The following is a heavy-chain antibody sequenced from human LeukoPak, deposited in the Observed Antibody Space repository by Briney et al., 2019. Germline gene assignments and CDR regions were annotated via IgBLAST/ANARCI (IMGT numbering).Heavy chain of an antibody. CDR3: ARGPTGPSDV. Sequence: SETLSLTCAVYGGSLSGYYWSWIRHPPGKGLEWIGEINHSGSTNYNPSLKSRFTISVDTSKNQFSLKLSSVTAADTAVYYCARGPTGPSDVWGKGTRVTVPS. J-gene: IGHJ6*04. V-gene: IGHV4-34*01. CDR1: GGSLSGYY. CDR2: INHSGST.